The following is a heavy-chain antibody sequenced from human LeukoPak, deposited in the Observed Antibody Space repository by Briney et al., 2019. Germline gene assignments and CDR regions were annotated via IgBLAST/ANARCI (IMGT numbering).Heavy chain of an antibody. V-gene: IGHV1-18*01. J-gene: IGHJ5*02. CDR1: GYTFTNYG. D-gene: IGHD6-13*01. Sequence: GASVKVSFKASGYTFTNYGISWVRQAPGQGPEWMGWISAYSGHTNYAQKLQGRVTMTTDTSTSTAYMELRSLRSDDTAVYYCARDNHSGSWSWFDPWGQGTLVSVSA. CDR2: ISAYSGHT. CDR3: ARDNHSGSWSWFDP.